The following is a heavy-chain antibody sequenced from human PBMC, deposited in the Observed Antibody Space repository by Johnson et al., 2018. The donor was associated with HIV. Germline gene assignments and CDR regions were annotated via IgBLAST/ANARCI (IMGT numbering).Heavy chain of an antibody. J-gene: IGHJ3*02. V-gene: IGHV3-20*04. D-gene: IGHD5-24*01. CDR2: INWNGGDT. CDR1: GFTFDDYG. CDR3: ARGSQEMVTIWNAFDI. Sequence: VQLVESGGGLVQPGRSLRLSCAASGFTFDDYGMSWVRQAPGKGLEWVSGINWNGGDTGYADSVTGRFTVSRDNSKNTLYLQMNSLRGEDTAVYYCARGSQEMVTIWNAFDIWGQGTMVTVSS.